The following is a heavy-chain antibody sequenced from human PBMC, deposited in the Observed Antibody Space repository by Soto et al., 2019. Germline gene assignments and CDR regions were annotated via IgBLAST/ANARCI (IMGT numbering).Heavy chain of an antibody. V-gene: IGHV3-33*01. J-gene: IGHJ4*02. Sequence: QVQLVESGGGVVQPGRSLRLSCTASGFTFSNYAMHWVRQAPGKGLEWVAVIWYDGSNKYFVDSVKGRFIISRDNCRNTMDLQMNTLRVEDTAVYYCARVGRTGYSYGQFDYWGQGTQVTVSS. CDR2: IWYDGSNK. CDR1: GFTFSNYA. CDR3: ARVGRTGYSYGQFDY. D-gene: IGHD5-18*01.